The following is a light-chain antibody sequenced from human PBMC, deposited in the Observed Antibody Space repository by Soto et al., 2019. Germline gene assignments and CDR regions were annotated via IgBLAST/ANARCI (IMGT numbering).Light chain of an antibody. V-gene: IGLV1-44*01. CDR3: SSYAGSSWV. CDR1: SSNIGTYT. J-gene: IGLJ3*02. Sequence: QSVLTQPPSASAPPGQGVTISCSGTSSNIGTYTVNWYQQLPETAPKLMIYDVSKRPSGVPYRFSGSKSGNAASLTVSGLQGEDEADYYCSSYAGSSWVFGGGTQLTVL. CDR2: DVS.